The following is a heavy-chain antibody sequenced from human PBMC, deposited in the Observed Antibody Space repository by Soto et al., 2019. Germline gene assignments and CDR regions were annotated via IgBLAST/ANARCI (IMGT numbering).Heavy chain of an antibody. Sequence: GGSLRLSCAASGFSVSDYYMSWVRQAPGKGLQWVSFINSDGRTYYADSAKGRFTISTDNSENTLYLQMNSLRIEDTAVYYCARVSGFSSSSWDHWGQGTLVTVSS. CDR3: ARVSGFSSSSWDH. CDR1: GFSVSDYY. D-gene: IGHD6-6*01. J-gene: IGHJ4*02. V-gene: IGHV3-53*01. CDR2: INSDGRT.